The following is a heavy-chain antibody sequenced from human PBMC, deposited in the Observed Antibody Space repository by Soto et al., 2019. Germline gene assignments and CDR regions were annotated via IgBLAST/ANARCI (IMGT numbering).Heavy chain of an antibody. CDR3: ARCLAAYYGSGKGWFDP. CDR1: GGSISSSSYY. CDR2: IYYSGST. Sequence: QLQLQESGPGLVKPSETLSLTCTVSGGSISSSSYYWGWIRQPPGKGLEWIGSIYYSGSTYYNPSLKSRVTISVDTSKNQFSLKLSSVPAADTAVYYCARCLAAYYGSGKGWFDPWGQGTLVTVSS. D-gene: IGHD3-10*01. J-gene: IGHJ5*02. V-gene: IGHV4-39*01.